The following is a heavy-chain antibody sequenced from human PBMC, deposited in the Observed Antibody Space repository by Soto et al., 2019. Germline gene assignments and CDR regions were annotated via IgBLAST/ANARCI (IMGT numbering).Heavy chain of an antibody. CDR2: ISYDGSNK. V-gene: IGHV3-30*18. CDR1: GFTFSSYG. Sequence: GGSLRLSCAASGFTFSSYGMHWVRQAPGKGLEWVAVISYDGSNKYYADSVKGRFTISRDNSKNTLYLQMNSLRAEDTAVYYCAKDGDYGDPKNPQYFDYWGQGTLVTVSS. D-gene: IGHD4-17*01. CDR3: AKDGDYGDPKNPQYFDY. J-gene: IGHJ4*02.